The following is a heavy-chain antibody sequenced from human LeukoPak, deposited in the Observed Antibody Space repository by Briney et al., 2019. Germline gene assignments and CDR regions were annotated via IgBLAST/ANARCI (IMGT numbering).Heavy chain of an antibody. D-gene: IGHD3-22*01. CDR1: GFTVSSNY. Sequence: QPGGSLRLSCAASGFTVSSNYLGWVRQAPGKGLEWVSVIYADDDTYYADSVKGRFTISRDTSKNTLYLQVNSLRAEDTAIYYCARGRGCYSDSTARGAFHIWGQGTMVTVSS. CDR3: ARGRGCYSDSTARGAFHI. J-gene: IGHJ3*02. CDR2: IYADDDT. V-gene: IGHV3-53*01.